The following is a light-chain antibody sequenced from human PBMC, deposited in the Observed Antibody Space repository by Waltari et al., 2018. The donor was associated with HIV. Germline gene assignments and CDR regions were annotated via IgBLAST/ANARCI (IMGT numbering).Light chain of an antibody. CDR2: EVN. J-gene: IGLJ2*01. CDR3: SSYSRSNTPVL. CDR1: SSDIGGFNY. V-gene: IGLV2-14*01. Sequence: QSALTQPASVSGSPGQSITISCTGTSSDIGGFNYVSWYQHHPGKAPKLIISEVNIRPSGFSDRFSGYKSGNTASLTISGLQTEDEADYYCSSYSRSNTPVLFGGGAKLTVL.